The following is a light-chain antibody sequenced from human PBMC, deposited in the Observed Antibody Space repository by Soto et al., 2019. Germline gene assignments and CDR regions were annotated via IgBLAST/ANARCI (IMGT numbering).Light chain of an antibody. V-gene: IGLV2-14*01. Sequence: QSVLAQPASVSGSPGQSITISCTGSSSDVGGYNYVSWYQQHPGKAPKLMIYDVSNRPSGVPNRFSGSKSGNTASLTISGLQAEDEADYYCSSYTSTGTLLFGTGNKVTVL. CDR3: SSYTSTGTLL. CDR2: DVS. J-gene: IGLJ1*01. CDR1: SSDVGGYNY.